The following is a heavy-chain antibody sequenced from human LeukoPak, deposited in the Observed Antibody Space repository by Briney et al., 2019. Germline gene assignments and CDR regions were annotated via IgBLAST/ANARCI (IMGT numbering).Heavy chain of an antibody. CDR3: ARQYDYDSSGYYFGY. D-gene: IGHD3-22*01. V-gene: IGHV4-34*01. J-gene: IGHJ4*02. CDR2: INHSGST. Sequence: KPSETLSLTCAVYGGSFSGYYWSWIRQPPGKGLEWIGEINHSGSTNYNPSLESRVTISVDMSKNQFSLKLSSVTAADTAVYYCARQYDYDSSGYYFGYWGQGTLVTVSS. CDR1: GGSFSGYY.